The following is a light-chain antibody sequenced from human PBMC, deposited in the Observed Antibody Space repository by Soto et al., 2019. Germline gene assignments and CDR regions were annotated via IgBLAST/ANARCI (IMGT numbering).Light chain of an antibody. Sequence: EIVLTQSPATLSLSAGERASLSCRASQDVGSLIAWYQQKPGQPPRLLIYDASNRATGIPARFSSSGSGTDFILTISSLEPEDFAVYYCHQRRSWPITFGQGTRLEIK. CDR1: QDVGSL. J-gene: IGKJ5*01. CDR2: DAS. V-gene: IGKV3-11*01. CDR3: HQRRSWPIT.